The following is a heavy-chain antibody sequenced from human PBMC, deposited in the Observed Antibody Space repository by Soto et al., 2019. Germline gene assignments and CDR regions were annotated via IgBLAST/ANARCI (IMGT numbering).Heavy chain of an antibody. CDR1: GDSISSGGYY. CDR2: IYYSGTT. V-gene: IGHV4-39*01. D-gene: IGHD6-19*01. J-gene: IGHJ6*02. CDR3: ARHQSAYYSSGWLPPQVLRGFIDGMDV. Sequence: SETLSLTCSVSGDSISSGGYYWSWIRQHPGKGLEWIGYIYYSGTTYYNPSLKSRVTISVDTSKDQFSLKLSSVTAADTAVYYCARHQSAYYSSGWLPPQVLRGFIDGMDVWGQGTTVTVSS.